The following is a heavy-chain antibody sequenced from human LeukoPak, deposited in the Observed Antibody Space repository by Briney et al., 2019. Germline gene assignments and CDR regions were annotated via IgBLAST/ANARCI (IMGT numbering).Heavy chain of an antibody. CDR1: GFTFSSYG. V-gene: IGHV3-23*01. Sequence: GGSLRLSCAASGFTFSSYGMHWVRQAPGKGLEWVSAISGSGGSTYYADSVKGRFTISRDNSKNTLYLQMNSLRAEDTAVYYCAKAGSGWVFDYWGQGTLVTVSS. CDR3: AKAGSGWVFDY. CDR2: ISGSGGST. D-gene: IGHD6-19*01. J-gene: IGHJ4*02.